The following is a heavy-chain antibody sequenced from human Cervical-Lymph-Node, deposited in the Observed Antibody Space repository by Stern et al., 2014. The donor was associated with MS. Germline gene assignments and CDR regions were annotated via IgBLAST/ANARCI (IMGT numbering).Heavy chain of an antibody. V-gene: IGHV3-33*01. CDR3: ARDVDTANYYYYGMDV. Sequence: VQLVESGGGVVQPGRSLRLSCAASGFTFSSYGMHWVRQAPGKGLEWVADIWYDGSNKYYADSVKGRFTISRDNSKNTLYLQMNSLRAEDTAVYYCARDVDTANYYYYGMDVWGQGTTVTVSS. D-gene: IGHD5-18*01. J-gene: IGHJ6*02. CDR2: IWYDGSNK. CDR1: GFTFSSYG.